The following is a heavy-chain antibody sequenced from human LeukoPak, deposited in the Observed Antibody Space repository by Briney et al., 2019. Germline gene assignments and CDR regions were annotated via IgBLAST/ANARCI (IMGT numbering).Heavy chain of an antibody. D-gene: IGHD2-2*01. CDR2: IGTGGSTI. J-gene: IGHJ3*02. CDR1: GLSFSRYA. CDR3: VRGGYCTSTICYSLNAFDI. V-gene: IGHV3-48*03. Sequence: GGSLRLSCAASGLSFSRYAMNWVRQAPGKGLEWVSYIGTGGSTIYYADSVKGRFTISRDDANNSLYLQMNSLRAEDTAVYYCVRGGYCTSTICYSLNAFDIWGQGTTVTVSS.